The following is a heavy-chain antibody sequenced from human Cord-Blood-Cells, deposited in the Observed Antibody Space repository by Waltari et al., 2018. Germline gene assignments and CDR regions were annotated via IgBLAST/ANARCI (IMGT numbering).Heavy chain of an antibody. V-gene: IGHV3-9*01. Sequence: EVQLVESGGGLVQPGRSLRLSCAASGFTFDDYAMHWVRQAPGKGLEWVSGISWNSGSIGYADSVKGRFTISRDNAKNSLYLQMNRLRAEETALYYCAKDRVPYGAACGTNWFDPWGQGTLVTVSS. CDR2: ISWNSGSI. CDR3: AKDRVPYGAACGTNWFDP. D-gene: IGHD6-13*01. J-gene: IGHJ5*02. CDR1: GFTFDDYA.